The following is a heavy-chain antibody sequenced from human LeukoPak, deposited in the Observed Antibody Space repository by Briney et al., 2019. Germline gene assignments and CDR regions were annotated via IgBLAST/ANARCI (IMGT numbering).Heavy chain of an antibody. D-gene: IGHD3-22*01. CDR3: AKSLNYYDSSGYYGALDY. CDR2: ISGNGGLS. V-gene: IGHV3-23*01. J-gene: IGHJ4*02. Sequence: PGGSLRLSCASSGFNFRSYGMSWVRQAPGKGLEWVSAISGNGGLSYYADSVNGRFTISRDNYKNTLYLQMSSLRDEDTAVYYCAKSLNYYDSSGYYGALDYWGQGTLVTVST. CDR1: GFNFRSYG.